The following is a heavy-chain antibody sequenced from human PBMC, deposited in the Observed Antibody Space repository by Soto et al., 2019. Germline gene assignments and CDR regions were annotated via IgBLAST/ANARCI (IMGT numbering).Heavy chain of an antibody. J-gene: IGHJ6*02. CDR2: IYYSGST. CDR3: ARDKGRSIPYGMDG. V-gene: IGHV4-30-4*01. D-gene: IGHD2-21*01. CDR1: GGSISSGDYY. Sequence: PSETLSLTCTVSGGSISSGDYYWSWIRQPPGKGLEWIGYIYYSGSTYYNPSLKSRVTISVDTSKNQFSLKLSSVTAADTAVYYCARDKGRSIPYGMDGWGQGTTVTVSS.